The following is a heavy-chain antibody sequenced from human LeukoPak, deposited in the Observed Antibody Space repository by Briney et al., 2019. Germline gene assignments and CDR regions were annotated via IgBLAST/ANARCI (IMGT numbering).Heavy chain of an antibody. V-gene: IGHV3-7*01. CDR2: IKEDGSRK. J-gene: IGHJ4*02. Sequence: GGSLRLSCAASGFTFSSYAMSWVRQAPGKGLEWLANIKEDGSRKYHVDSVKGRFTISRDNAKKSLFLQMNSLRAEDTAVYYCARDGVTSSVVYWGQGTLVTVSS. D-gene: IGHD2-21*02. CDR1: GFTFSSYA. CDR3: ARDGVTSSVVY.